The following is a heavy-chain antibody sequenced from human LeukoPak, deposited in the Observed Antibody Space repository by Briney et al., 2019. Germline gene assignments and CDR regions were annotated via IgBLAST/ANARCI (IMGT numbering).Heavy chain of an antibody. V-gene: IGHV3-53*01. D-gene: IGHD2-15*01. CDR1: GFTVSSSY. J-gene: IGHJ4*02. CDR2: FCRGDST. CDR3: AREVVSIPSHFES. Sequence: GGSLRLSCAASGFTVSSSYMYWVRQAPGKGLEWVSFFCRGDSTYYAESVRGRFTISRDNSKNTLYLLMNSLIPEDTAVYYCAREVVSIPSHFESWGQGTLVTVSS.